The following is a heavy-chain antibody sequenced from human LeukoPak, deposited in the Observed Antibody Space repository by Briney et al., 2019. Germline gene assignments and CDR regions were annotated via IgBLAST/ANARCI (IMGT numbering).Heavy chain of an antibody. CDR1: GFTFSSYS. Sequence: VGSLRLSCAASGFTFSSYSMTWVRQAPRKGLEWVSSISSSSSYIYYADSVKGRFTISRDNAKNSLYLQMNSPRDEATAVYYCARDLSYCYGSGSYTEYWGPGNPVSVSS. CDR3: ARDLSYCYGSGSYTEY. J-gene: IGHJ4*02. CDR2: ISSSSSYI. V-gene: IGHV3-21*01. D-gene: IGHD3-10*01.